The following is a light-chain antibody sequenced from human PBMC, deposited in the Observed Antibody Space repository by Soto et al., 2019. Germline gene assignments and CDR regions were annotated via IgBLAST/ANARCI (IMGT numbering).Light chain of an antibody. CDR1: QSVSSSY. CDR2: GAS. J-gene: IGKJ4*01. CDR3: QQYGSSPLT. V-gene: IGKV3-20*01. Sequence: EIVLTQSPGTLSLSPGERATLSCRASQSVSSSYLAWYQQKPGQAPRLLIYGASSRATGIPDRFSGSGSGTNFTLTISRLKTEDCAVYYCQQYGSSPLTFGGGTKVESK.